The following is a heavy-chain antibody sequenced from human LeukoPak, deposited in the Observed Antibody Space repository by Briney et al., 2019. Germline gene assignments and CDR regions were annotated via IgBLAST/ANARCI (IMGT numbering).Heavy chain of an antibody. CDR3: ARGTGVSRGRDGYNARRGPFDY. J-gene: IGHJ4*02. CDR2: IYYSGST. Sequence: MTSETLPLTCTVSGGSISSSSYYWGWIRQPPGKGLEWIGSIYYSGSTYYNPSLKSRVTISVDTSENQFSLKLSSVTAADTAVYYCARGTGVSRGRDGYNARRGPFDYWGQGTLVTVSS. CDR1: GGSISSSSYY. D-gene: IGHD5-24*01. V-gene: IGHV4-39*07.